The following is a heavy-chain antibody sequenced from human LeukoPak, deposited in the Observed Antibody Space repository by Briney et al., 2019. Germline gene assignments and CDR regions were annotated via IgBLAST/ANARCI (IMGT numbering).Heavy chain of an antibody. CDR3: AKDPRAYDSSGYYYR. V-gene: IGHV3-30*18. CDR2: ISYDGSNK. Sequence: GGSLRLSCAASGFTFSSYGMHWVRQAPGKGLEWVAVISYDGSNKYYADSEKGRFTISRDNSKNTLYLQMNSLRAEDTAVYYCAKDPRAYDSSGYYYRWGQGTLVTVSS. D-gene: IGHD3-22*01. J-gene: IGHJ4*02. CDR1: GFTFSSYG.